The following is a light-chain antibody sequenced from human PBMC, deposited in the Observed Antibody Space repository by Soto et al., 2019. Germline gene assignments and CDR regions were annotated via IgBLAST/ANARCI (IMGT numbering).Light chain of an antibody. CDR2: DNN. CDR1: SSNIENNY. V-gene: IGLV1-51*01. J-gene: IGLJ7*01. CDR3: GTWDSGLSGVV. Sequence: QSVLTQPPSVSAAPGQKVTISCSGSSSNIENNYVSWYQQLPGTAPKLLIHDNNQRPSGVPDRFSGSKSGTSATLGITGLQTGDEADYYCGTWDSGLSGVVFGGGTQLTVL.